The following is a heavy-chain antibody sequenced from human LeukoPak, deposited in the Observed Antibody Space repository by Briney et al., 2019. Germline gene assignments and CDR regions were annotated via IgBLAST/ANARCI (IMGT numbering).Heavy chain of an antibody. CDR2: ISYRGKT. CDR1: GGSISSGDSY. V-gene: IGHV4-30-4*08. J-gene: IGHJ4*02. D-gene: IGHD3-10*01. CDR3: ARDGGGSGSLDY. Sequence: SETPSLTCTVSGGSISSGDSYWSWIRQPPGKGLEWIGYISYRGKTYYNPSLKSRLTISVDTSNNQFSLKLSSVTAADTAVYFCARDGGGSGSLDYWGQGTLVTVSS.